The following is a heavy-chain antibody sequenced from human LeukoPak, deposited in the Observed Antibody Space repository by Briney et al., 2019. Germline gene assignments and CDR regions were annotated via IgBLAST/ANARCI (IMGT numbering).Heavy chain of an antibody. V-gene: IGHV1-2*02. Sequence: ASVKVSCKASGYTFTAYYMHWVRQAPGQRLEWMGWINPNSGGTNYAQNFQGRVTMTRDTSISTAYMELTRLRSDDTAVYYCARGQAGIAVAGDYWGQGTLVTVSS. D-gene: IGHD6-13*01. CDR2: INPNSGGT. CDR1: GYTFTAYY. J-gene: IGHJ4*02. CDR3: ARGQAGIAVAGDY.